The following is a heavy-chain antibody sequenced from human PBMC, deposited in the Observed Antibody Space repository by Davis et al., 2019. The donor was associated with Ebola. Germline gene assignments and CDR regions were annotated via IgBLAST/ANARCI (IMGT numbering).Heavy chain of an antibody. CDR3: ARVRHYGMDV. J-gene: IGHJ6*02. V-gene: IGHV3-21*01. CDR2: ISSSSSYI. CDR1: GFTFSSYA. Sequence: GESLKISCVASGFTFSSYAMNWVRQAPGKGLEWVSSISSSSSYIYYADSVKGRFTISRDNAKNSLYLQMNSLRAEDTAVYYCARVRHYGMDVWGQGTTVTVSS.